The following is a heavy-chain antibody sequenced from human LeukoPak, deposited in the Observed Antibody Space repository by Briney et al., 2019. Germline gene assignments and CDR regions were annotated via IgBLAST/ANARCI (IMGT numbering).Heavy chain of an antibody. Sequence: RPGGSLRLSCATSGFTFSSYDMHWVRHATGKGLEWVSAIGSAGDTYYAGSVKGRFTISRDNAKNSVYLQMKGLRAEDTAVYYCVREGYYDSSGYLGVFDYWGQGTLVTVSS. D-gene: IGHD3-22*01. CDR3: VREGYYDSSGYLGVFDY. J-gene: IGHJ4*02. V-gene: IGHV3-13*01. CDR2: IGSAGDT. CDR1: GFTFSSYD.